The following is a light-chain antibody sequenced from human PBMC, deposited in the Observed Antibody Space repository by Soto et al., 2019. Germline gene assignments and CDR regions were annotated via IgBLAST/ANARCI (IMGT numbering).Light chain of an antibody. CDR3: QQYNNWTPMA. J-gene: IGKJ1*01. CDR1: QSVSSN. CDR2: GAS. V-gene: IGKV3-15*01. Sequence: EIVMTQSPATLSVSPGERATLSCRARQSVSSNLAWYQQKPGQAPRLLIYGASTRATGIPARFSGSGSGTEFTLTISSLQSEDFAVYYCQQYNNWTPMAFGQGTKVEIK.